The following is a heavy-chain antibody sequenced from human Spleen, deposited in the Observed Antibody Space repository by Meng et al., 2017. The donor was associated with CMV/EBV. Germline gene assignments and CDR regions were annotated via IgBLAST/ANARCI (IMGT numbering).Heavy chain of an antibody. CDR2: INHSGST. Sequence: CSVFGGSFGGYYWSWIRQPPGKGLEWIGEINHSGSTNYNPSLKSRVTISVDTSKNQFSLKLSSVTAADTAVYYCARGPTPYSSSWYPNWGQGTLVTVSS. D-gene: IGHD6-13*01. J-gene: IGHJ4*02. CDR1: GGSFGGYY. V-gene: IGHV4-34*01. CDR3: ARGPTPYSSSWYPN.